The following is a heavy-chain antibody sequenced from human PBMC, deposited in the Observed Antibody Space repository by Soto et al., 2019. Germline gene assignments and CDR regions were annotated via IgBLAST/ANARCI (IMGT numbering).Heavy chain of an antibody. CDR1: GASISSSSYY. V-gene: IGHV4-39*01. D-gene: IGHD3-10*01. Sequence: PSETLSLTCTVSGASISSSSYYWGWIRQPPGKGLEWIGTFYYSGSTYYNPSLKSRVTISVDTSKNQFSLKLNSMTAADTAVNYCARHNYGSGSTYFDYWGQGTLVTVSS. CDR3: ARHNYGSGSTYFDY. J-gene: IGHJ4*02. CDR2: FYYSGST.